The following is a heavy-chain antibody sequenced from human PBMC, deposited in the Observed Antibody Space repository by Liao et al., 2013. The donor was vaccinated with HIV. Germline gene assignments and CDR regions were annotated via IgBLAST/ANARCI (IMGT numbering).Heavy chain of an antibody. CDR2: INESGST. Sequence: QEQQQQWGARLLKPSETLSLTCDVYGESFSDHRWSWVRQPPGKVMEWIGEINESGSTDYNPSLKSRVTISGDISLSLTSVSAADTAVYYCAKVRQWLASGGEAFDIWGHGTMVIVSS. CDR3: AKVRQWLASGGEAFDI. D-gene: IGHD6-19*01. V-gene: IGHV4-34*02. CDR1: GESFSDHR. J-gene: IGHJ3*02.